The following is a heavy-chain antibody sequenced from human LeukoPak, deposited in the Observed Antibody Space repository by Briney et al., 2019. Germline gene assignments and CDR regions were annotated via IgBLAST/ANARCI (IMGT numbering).Heavy chain of an antibody. V-gene: IGHV4-34*01. CDR3: ARVTGYMVEDYFDY. D-gene: IGHD6-13*01. CDR1: GGSFSGYY. Sequence: MASETLSLTCAVYGGSFSGYYWSWIRQPPGKGLEWLGEINHSGSTNYNPSLKSRVTISVDTSKNRFSLRLSSVTAADTAVYYCARVTGYMVEDYFDYWGQGTLVTVSS. CDR2: INHSGST. J-gene: IGHJ4*02.